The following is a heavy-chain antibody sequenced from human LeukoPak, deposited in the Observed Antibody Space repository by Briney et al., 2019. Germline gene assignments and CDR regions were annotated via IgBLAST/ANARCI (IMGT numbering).Heavy chain of an antibody. V-gene: IGHV3-21*04. CDR2: ISSSSSYI. Sequence: PGGSLRLSCAASGFTFSSYSMNWVRQAPGKGLEWVSYISSSSSYIYYADSVKGRFTISRDNAKNSLYLQMNSLRAEDTAVYYCAKVSTVTSTYYYYYMDVWGKGTTVTVSS. J-gene: IGHJ6*03. CDR1: GFTFSSYS. D-gene: IGHD4-17*01. CDR3: AKVSTVTSTYYYYYMDV.